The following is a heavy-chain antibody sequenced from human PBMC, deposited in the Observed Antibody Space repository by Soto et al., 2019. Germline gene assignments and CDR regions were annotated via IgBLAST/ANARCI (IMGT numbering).Heavy chain of an antibody. CDR2: IYYDGSNK. J-gene: IGHJ4*02. Sequence: QVQLVESGGGVVQPGRSLRLSCAASGFTFSSYGMHWVRQAPGKGLEWVAVIYYDGSNKYYADSVKGRFTISRDNSKNTLYLQMNRLRAEDTALYYCARAQDSSSWYPFDYWGQRSLVTVSS. CDR3: ARAQDSSSWYPFDY. V-gene: IGHV3-33*01. D-gene: IGHD6-13*01. CDR1: GFTFSSYG.